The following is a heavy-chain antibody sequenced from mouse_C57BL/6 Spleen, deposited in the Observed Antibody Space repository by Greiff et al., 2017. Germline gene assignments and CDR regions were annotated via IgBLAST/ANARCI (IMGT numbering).Heavy chain of an antibody. CDR3: TRDDYDGYFDY. V-gene: IGHV1-5*01. J-gene: IGHJ2*01. Sequence: EVQLQQSGTVLARPGASVKMSCKTSGYTFTSYWMPWVKQRPGQGLEWIGAIYPGNSDTSYNQKFKGKAKLTAVTSASTAYMELSSLTNEDSAVYYCTRDDYDGYFDYWGQGTTLTVSS. CDR1: GYTFTSYW. D-gene: IGHD2-3*01. CDR2: IYPGNSDT.